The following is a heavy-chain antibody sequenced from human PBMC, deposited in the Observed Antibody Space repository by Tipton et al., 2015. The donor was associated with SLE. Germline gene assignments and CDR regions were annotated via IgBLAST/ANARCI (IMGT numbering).Heavy chain of an antibody. CDR3: ARGRLGDSQHHFDY. CDR2: IYHSGRT. CDR1: GHSISSGHY. J-gene: IGHJ4*02. Sequence: TLSLTCTVSGHSISSGHYWGWIRQPPGRGLEWIGSIYHSGRTYYNPSLKSRVAFSVDTSENQFSLRLNSVTAADTAVYYCARGRLGDSQHHFDYWGQGTLVTVSS. V-gene: IGHV4-38-2*02. D-gene: IGHD1-26*01.